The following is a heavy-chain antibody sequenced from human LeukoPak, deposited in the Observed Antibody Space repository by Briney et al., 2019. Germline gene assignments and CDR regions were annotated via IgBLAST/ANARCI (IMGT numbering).Heavy chain of an antibody. J-gene: IGHJ4*02. CDR2: VYYSGTT. CDR1: GGSISGSSYY. D-gene: IGHD1-26*01. CDR3: ARHYLGGNYPDYFNH. Sequence: PSETLSLICTVSGGSISGSSYYWGWIRQPPGKGLEWIGNVYYSGTTYYNPSLKSRVTISIDTSKNQFSLNLNSVTAADTALYSCARHYLGGNYPDYFNHWGQGTLVTVSS. V-gene: IGHV4-39*01.